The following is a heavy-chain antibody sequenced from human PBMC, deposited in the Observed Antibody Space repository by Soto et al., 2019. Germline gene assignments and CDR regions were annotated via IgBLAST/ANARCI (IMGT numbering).Heavy chain of an antibody. Sequence: QVQLVESGGGLVKPGGSLRLSCAASGCTFSDYYKSWIRQAPGKGLEWLSYISISGGTIYYADSVKGRFSISRDNAKNSLYLQLSSLRAEDTAVYFCARERARVFDSWGQGTLVTVSS. CDR3: ARERARVFDS. CDR1: GCTFSDYY. J-gene: IGHJ4*02. V-gene: IGHV3-11*01. CDR2: ISISGGTI.